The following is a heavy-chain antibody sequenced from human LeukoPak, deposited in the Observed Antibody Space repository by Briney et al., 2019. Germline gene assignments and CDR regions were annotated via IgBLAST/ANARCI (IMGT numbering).Heavy chain of an antibody. CDR2: LYSGGNS. D-gene: IGHD6-25*01. V-gene: IGHV3-53*01. J-gene: IGHJ4*02. CDR3: AREKGWIDGYYYASSSGPGDY. Sequence: GGSLRLSCAASGFTVSGTYMSWVRQAPGKGLEWVSVLYSGGNSYYADSVKGRFTISRDNSKNTLYLQMNNLRAEDTAVYYCAREKGWIDGYYYASSSGPGDYWGQGTLVTVSS. CDR1: GFTVSGTY.